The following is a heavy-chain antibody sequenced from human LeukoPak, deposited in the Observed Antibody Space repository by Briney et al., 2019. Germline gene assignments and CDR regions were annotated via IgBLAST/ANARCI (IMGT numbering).Heavy chain of an antibody. J-gene: IGHJ3*02. Sequence: PSETLSLTCTVSGGSISSYYWSLIRQPPGKGLEWIGYIYYSGSTNYNPSLKSRVTISVDTSKNQFSLKLSSVTAADTAVYYCASTPGYSSSWYSDAFDIWGQGTMVTVSS. V-gene: IGHV4-59*01. CDR2: IYYSGST. D-gene: IGHD6-13*01. CDR3: ASTPGYSSSWYSDAFDI. CDR1: GGSISSYY.